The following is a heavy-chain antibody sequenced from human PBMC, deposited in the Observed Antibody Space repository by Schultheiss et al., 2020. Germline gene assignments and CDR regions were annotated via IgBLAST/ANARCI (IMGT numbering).Heavy chain of an antibody. CDR3: ARGASKGMYYFDY. Sequence: SETLSLTCTVSGGSISSYYWSWIRQPPGKGLEWIGRIYSSGSTNYNPSLKSRVTISVDTSKNQFSLKLSSVTAADTAVYYCARGASKGMYYFDYWGQGTLVTVSS. V-gene: IGHV4-4*08. D-gene: IGHD2-2*01. CDR2: IYSSGST. J-gene: IGHJ4*02. CDR1: GGSISSYY.